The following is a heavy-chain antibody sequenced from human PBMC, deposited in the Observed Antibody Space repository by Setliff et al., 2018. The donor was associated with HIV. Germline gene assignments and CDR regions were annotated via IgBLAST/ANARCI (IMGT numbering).Heavy chain of an antibody. CDR2: ISPDATIA. D-gene: IGHD3-10*01. J-gene: IGHJ4*02. CDR1: GFAFSDNW. V-gene: IGHV3-74*01. CDR3: ATDYNRGAFWHL. Sequence: GGSLRLSCTASGFAFSDNWMHWVRQVPGKGLVWVSHISPDATIAGSGDSVKGRFTMSRDNAKNTAYLHMYRLTVDDTGVYYCATDYNRGAFWHLWGQGTQVTVSS.